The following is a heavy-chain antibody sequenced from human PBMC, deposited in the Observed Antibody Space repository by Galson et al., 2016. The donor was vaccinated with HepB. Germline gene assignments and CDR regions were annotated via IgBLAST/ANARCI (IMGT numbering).Heavy chain of an antibody. CDR1: GGTFTSYA. D-gene: IGHD6-6*01. CDR3: ARTEYSSSSKNSPARMSYYYALDV. V-gene: IGHV1-69*10. Sequence: SVKVSCKAPGGTFTSYAISWVRQAPGQGLQWMGGLIPVFDIVNYAQKFQGRVTFTADKSTSTAYMELSSLRSDDTAVYHCARTEYSSSSKNSPARMSYYYALDVWGQGTKVTVSS. J-gene: IGHJ6*02. CDR2: LIPVFDIV.